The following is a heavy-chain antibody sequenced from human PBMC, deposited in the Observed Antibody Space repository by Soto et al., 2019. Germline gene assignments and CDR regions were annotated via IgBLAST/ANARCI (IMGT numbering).Heavy chain of an antibody. CDR3: ARDQVDTAMVYYYYGMDV. J-gene: IGHJ6*02. Sequence: NPSETLSLTCAVYGGSFSACYWSWVLQPPGKGLEWIGEIIHSESTKYNPSLKSRVTISVDTSKNQFSLQLKSVTPEDTAVYYCARDQVDTAMVYYYYGMDVWGQGTTVTVSS. D-gene: IGHD5-18*01. CDR2: IIHSEST. CDR1: GGSFSACY. V-gene: IGHV4-34*12.